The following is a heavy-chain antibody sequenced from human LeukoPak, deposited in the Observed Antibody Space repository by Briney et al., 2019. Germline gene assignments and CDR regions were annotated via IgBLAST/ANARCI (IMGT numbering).Heavy chain of an antibody. CDR2: MNPNSGNT. Sequence: ASVKVSCKASGYTFTSYDINWVRQATGQGLEWMGWMNPNSGNTGYAQKFQGRVTMIRNTSISTAYMELSSLRSEDTAVYYCARVSSARCSGGSCYAGYWGQGTLVTVSS. CDR1: GYTFTSYD. V-gene: IGHV1-8*01. D-gene: IGHD2-15*01. J-gene: IGHJ4*02. CDR3: ARVSSARCSGGSCYAGY.